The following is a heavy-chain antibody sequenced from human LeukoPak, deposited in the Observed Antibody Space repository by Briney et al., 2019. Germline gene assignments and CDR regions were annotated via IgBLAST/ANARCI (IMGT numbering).Heavy chain of an antibody. Sequence: YPSETLSLTCTVSGGSISSYYWSWIRQPPGKGLKWIGYIYYSGSTNYNPSLKSRVTISVDTSKNQFSLKLSSVTAADTAVYYCARHGGAGSGYDFPYYYYGMDVWGQGTTVTVSS. CDR2: IYYSGST. V-gene: IGHV4-59*08. J-gene: IGHJ6*02. CDR3: ARHGGAGSGYDFPYYYYGMDV. D-gene: IGHD5-12*01. CDR1: GGSISSYY.